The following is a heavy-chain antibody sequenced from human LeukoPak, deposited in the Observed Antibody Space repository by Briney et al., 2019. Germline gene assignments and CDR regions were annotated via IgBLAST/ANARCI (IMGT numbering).Heavy chain of an antibody. V-gene: IGHV3-21*01. J-gene: IGHJ5*02. D-gene: IGHD1-1*01. Sequence: GGSLRLSCAASGFTFSSYSMHWVRQAPGKGLEWVSSISSSSSYIYYADSVKGRFTISRDNTKNSLYLQMNSLRAEDTAVYYCARDPLGNWNDPGWFDPWGQGTLVTVSS. CDR1: GFTFSSYS. CDR3: ARDPLGNWNDPGWFDP. CDR2: ISSSSSYI.